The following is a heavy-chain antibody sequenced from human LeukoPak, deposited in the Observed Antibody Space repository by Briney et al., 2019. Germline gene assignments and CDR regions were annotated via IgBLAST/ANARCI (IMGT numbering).Heavy chain of an antibody. CDR1: GYTLTELS. Sequence: ASVKVSCKVSGYTLTELSMHWVRQAPGKGLEWMGGFDPEDGETIYAQKFQGRVTMTEDTSTDTAYMELSSLRSEDTAVYYCARGGFYGDPASKYYYYGMDVWGKGTTVTVSS. CDR3: ARGGFYGDPASKYYYYGMDV. CDR2: FDPEDGET. J-gene: IGHJ6*04. V-gene: IGHV1-24*01. D-gene: IGHD4-17*01.